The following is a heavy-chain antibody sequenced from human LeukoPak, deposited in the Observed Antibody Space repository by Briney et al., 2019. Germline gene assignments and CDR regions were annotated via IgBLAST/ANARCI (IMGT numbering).Heavy chain of an antibody. J-gene: IGHJ5*02. CDR3: ARGLTGESGSYLTWFDP. CDR1: GGSFSGYY. D-gene: IGHD1-26*01. V-gene: IGHV4-34*01. Sequence: SETLSLTCAVYGGSFSGYYWSWIRQPPGKGLEWIGEIQHSGSTNYNPSLKSRVTISVDTSKNQFSLKLSSVTAADTAVYYCARGLTGESGSYLTWFDPWGQGTLVTVSS. CDR2: IQHSGST.